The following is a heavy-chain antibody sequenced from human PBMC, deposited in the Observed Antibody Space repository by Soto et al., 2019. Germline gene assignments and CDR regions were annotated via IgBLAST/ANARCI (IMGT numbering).Heavy chain of an antibody. V-gene: IGHV6-1*01. J-gene: IGHJ4*02. CDR3: ARALSSGYPL. D-gene: IGHD3-22*01. CDR2: TFYRSKWYN. Sequence: SQTLSLTFAISGDSVSSNSAAWNWIRQSPSRGLEWLGRTFYRSKWYNDYAVSVKGRITINPDTSKNQFSLKLSSVTAADTAVYYCARALSSGYPLWGQGTLVTVSS. CDR1: GDSVSSNSAA.